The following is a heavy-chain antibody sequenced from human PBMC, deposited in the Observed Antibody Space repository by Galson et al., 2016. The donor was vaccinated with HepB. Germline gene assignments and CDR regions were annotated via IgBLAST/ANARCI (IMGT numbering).Heavy chain of an antibody. CDR2: TYYRSKWYN. CDR3: ARGTPSYFYDSSGNPDY. Sequence: CAISGDSVSSNFAAWNWIRQSPSRGLEWLGKTYYRSKWYNDYAVSVKSRITINPDTSKSQFSLQLSSVTAADTAVYYCARGTPSYFYDSSGNPDYWGQGTLVTVSS. J-gene: IGHJ4*02. D-gene: IGHD3-22*01. V-gene: IGHV6-1*01. CDR1: GDSVSSNFAA.